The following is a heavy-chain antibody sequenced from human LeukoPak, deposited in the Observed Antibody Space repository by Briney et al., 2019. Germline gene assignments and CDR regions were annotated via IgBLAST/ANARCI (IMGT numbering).Heavy chain of an antibody. CDR3: ARAPVTSCRGAFCYPFDY. CDR1: GFTFSSYA. V-gene: IGHV3-23*01. CDR2: TSSSDPGT. D-gene: IGHD2-15*01. Sequence: GGSLRLSCAASGFTFSSYAMSWVRQAPGKGLEWVAATSSSDPGTYHADSVRGRFTISRDNSKNTLYLQMNRLRVEDAAVYYCARAPVTSCRGAFCYPFDYWGQGTLVTVSS. J-gene: IGHJ4*02.